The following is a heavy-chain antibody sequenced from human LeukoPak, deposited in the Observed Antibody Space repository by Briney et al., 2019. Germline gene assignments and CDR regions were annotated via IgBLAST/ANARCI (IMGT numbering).Heavy chain of an antibody. D-gene: IGHD3-3*01. CDR1: GYTFTSYD. CDR2: MNPNSGNT. CDR3: ARWRRFLEWLGPGTYYYYYYMDV. V-gene: IGHV1-8*03. J-gene: IGHJ6*03. Sequence: ASVKVSCKASGYTFTSYDINWVRQATGQGLEWMGWMNPNSGNTGYAQKFQGRVTITRNTSISTAYMGLSSLRSEDTAVYYCARWRRFLEWLGPGTYYYYYYMDVWGKGTTVTVSS.